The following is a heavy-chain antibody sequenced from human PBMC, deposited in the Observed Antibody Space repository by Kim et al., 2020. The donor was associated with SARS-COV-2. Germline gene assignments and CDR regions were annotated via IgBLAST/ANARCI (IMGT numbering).Heavy chain of an antibody. Sequence: SETLSLTCAVYGGSFSGYYWSWIRQPPGKGLEWIGEINHSGSTNYNPSLKSRVTISVDTSKNQFSLKLSSVTAADTAVYYCARGAYRITMVRGVIKLVRYFDYWGQGTLVTVSS. J-gene: IGHJ4*02. CDR2: INHSGST. D-gene: IGHD3-10*01. CDR3: ARGAYRITMVRGVIKLVRYFDY. CDR1: GGSFSGYY. V-gene: IGHV4-34*01.